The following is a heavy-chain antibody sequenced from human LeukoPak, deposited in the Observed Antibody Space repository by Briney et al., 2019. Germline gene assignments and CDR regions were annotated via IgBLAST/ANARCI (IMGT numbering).Heavy chain of an antibody. CDR2: ISSSGSYI. J-gene: IGHJ6*03. D-gene: IGHD3-16*01. Sequence: GESLRLSCEASGSLSGYAMSWARQAPGKGLEWVLSISSSGSYIYYADSVKGRSTISRDNARNSVFLQMNSLRAEDTAIYYCARCALGVWADTYYMDVWGNGTTVTVSS. CDR3: ARCALGVWADTYYMDV. V-gene: IGHV3-21*01. CDR1: GSLSGYA.